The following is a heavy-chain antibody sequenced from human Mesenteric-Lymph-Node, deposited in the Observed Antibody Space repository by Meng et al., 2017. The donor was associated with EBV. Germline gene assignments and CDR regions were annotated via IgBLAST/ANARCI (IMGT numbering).Heavy chain of an antibody. J-gene: IGHJ4*02. CDR2: VYSSGST. V-gene: IGHV4-61*01. Sequence: QGLLQEPGPGLVAPSETLSLPCTVSGGSVSSGTYYWSWIRQSPGKGLEWIGYVYSSGSTAYNPSLKSRVTISLDTSKNQFSLKLTSVTAADTAVYYCARDLTAMGHFDSWGQGTLVTVSS. CDR3: ARDLTAMGHFDS. D-gene: IGHD5-18*01. CDR1: GGSVSSGTYY.